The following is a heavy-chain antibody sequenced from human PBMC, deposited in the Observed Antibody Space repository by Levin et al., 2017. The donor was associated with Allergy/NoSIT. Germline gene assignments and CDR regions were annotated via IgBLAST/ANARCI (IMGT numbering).Heavy chain of an antibody. CDR2: IYPGDSDT. CDR3: ARQKLRYFDWLSERNWYFDL. J-gene: IGHJ2*01. Sequence: GESLKISCKGSGYSFTSYWIGWVRQMPGKGLEWMGIIYPGDSDTRYSPSFQGQVTISADKSISTAYLQWSSLKASDTAMYYCARQKLRYFDWLSERNWYFDLWGRGTLVTVSS. V-gene: IGHV5-51*01. CDR1: GYSFTSYW. D-gene: IGHD3-9*01.